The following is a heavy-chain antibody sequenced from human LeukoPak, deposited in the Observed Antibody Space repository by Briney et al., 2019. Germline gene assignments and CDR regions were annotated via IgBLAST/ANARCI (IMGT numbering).Heavy chain of an antibody. J-gene: IGHJ4*02. V-gene: IGHV4-34*01. CDR1: SGSLSGYY. CDR2: INHSGST. CDR3: ARGGRIFAPIWSGYYKEYYFDY. Sequence: SETLSLTCAVYSGSLSGYYWSWIRQPPGKGLEWIGEINHSGSTNYNPSLKSRVTISVDTSKNQFSLKLSSVTAADTAVYYCARGGRIFAPIWSGYYKEYYFDYWGQGTLVTVSS. D-gene: IGHD3-3*01.